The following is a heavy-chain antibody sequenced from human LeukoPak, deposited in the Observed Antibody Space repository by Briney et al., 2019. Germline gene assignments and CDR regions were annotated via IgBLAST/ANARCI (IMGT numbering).Heavy chain of an antibody. V-gene: IGHV4-34*01. J-gene: IGHJ3*02. CDR3: ARESLDAFDI. CDR1: GGSFSGYY. Sequence: KPSETLSLTCAVYGGSFSGYYWSWVRQPPGKGLEWIGEINHSGSTNYNPSLKSRVTISVDTSKNQFSLKLSSVTAADTAAYYCARESLDAFDIWGQGTMVTVSS. CDR2: INHSGST.